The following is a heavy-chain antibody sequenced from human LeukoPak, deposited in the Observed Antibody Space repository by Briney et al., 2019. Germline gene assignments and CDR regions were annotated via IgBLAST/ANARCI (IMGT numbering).Heavy chain of an antibody. D-gene: IGHD6-19*01. Sequence: SETLSLTCTVSGGSISSYYWGWIRQPPGKGLEWIGSIYYSGSTYYNPSLKSRVTISVDTSKNQFSLKLSSVTAADTAVYYCARCGAVAGTDFDYWGQGTLVTVSS. J-gene: IGHJ4*02. CDR2: IYYSGST. V-gene: IGHV4-39*07. CDR1: GGSISSYY. CDR3: ARCGAVAGTDFDY.